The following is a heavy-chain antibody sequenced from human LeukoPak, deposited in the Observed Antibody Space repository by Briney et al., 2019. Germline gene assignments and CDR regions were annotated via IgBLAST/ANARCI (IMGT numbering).Heavy chain of an antibody. CDR3: AKEDYYGSGSYGPYFDY. CDR2: IKQDGSEK. J-gene: IGHJ4*02. D-gene: IGHD3-10*01. V-gene: IGHV3-7*01. CDR1: GFTFSSYW. Sequence: GGSLRLSCAASGFTFSSYWMSWVRQAPGKGLEWVANIKQDGSEKHYVDSVKGRFTIFRDNAKNSLYLQMNSLRAEDTAVYYCAKEDYYGSGSYGPYFDYWGQGTLVTVSS.